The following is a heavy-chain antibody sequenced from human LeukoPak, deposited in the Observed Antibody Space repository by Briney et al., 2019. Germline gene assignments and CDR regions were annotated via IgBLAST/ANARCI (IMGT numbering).Heavy chain of an antibody. CDR3: ARGASRSFDY. CDR1: GFTFSGYS. Sequence: GGSLRLSCAASGFTFSGYSMNWVRQAPGKGLQWVSSISSGSSYIYYADSVKGRFTISRDNAKNSLYLQMNSLRAEDTAVYYCARGASRSFDYRGQGTLVTVSS. CDR2: ISSGSSYI. J-gene: IGHJ4*02. V-gene: IGHV3-21*01.